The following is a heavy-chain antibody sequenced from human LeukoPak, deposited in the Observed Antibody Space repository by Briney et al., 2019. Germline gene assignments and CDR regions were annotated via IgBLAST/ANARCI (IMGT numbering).Heavy chain of an antibody. CDR3: ARDPTNYYDSSGI. Sequence: SVKLSCKASGATFSSYAISWVRQAPGQGLGWMGGIIPIFGTANYAQKFQGRVTITADKSTSTAYMELSSLRSEDTAVYYCARDPTNYYDSSGIWGQGTLVTVSS. CDR2: IIPIFGTA. D-gene: IGHD3-22*01. J-gene: IGHJ4*02. V-gene: IGHV1-69*06. CDR1: GATFSSYA.